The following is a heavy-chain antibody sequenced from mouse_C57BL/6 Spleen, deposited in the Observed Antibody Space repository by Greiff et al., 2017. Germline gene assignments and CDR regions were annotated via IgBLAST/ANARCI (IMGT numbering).Heavy chain of an antibody. CDR1: GFTFSSYG. CDR3: ARHHDDYAMDY. D-gene: IGHD2-3*01. CDR2: ISSGGSYT. V-gene: IGHV5-6*02. Sequence: EVMLVESGGDLVKPGGSLKLSCAASGFTFSSYGMSWVRQTPDKRLEWVATISSGGSYTYYPDSVKGRFTISRDNAKNTLYLQMSILKSEDTAMHYCARHHDDYAMDYWGQGTSVTVSS. J-gene: IGHJ4*01.